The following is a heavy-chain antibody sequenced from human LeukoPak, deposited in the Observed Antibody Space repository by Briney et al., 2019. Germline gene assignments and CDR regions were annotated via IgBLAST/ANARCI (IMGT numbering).Heavy chain of an antibody. J-gene: IGHJ4*02. V-gene: IGHV3-64D*09. Sequence: TGGSLRLSSSASGFTFSSYAMLWVRPAPGKGLEYVSGISGGGGSSSYADSVRGRFTISRDNSKNTLFLQMSSLRAEDTAVYYCVKGFEYSNRGSDYWGQGSLVTVSS. CDR3: VKGFEYSNRGSDY. D-gene: IGHD6-6*01. CDR2: ISGGGGSS. CDR1: GFTFSSYA.